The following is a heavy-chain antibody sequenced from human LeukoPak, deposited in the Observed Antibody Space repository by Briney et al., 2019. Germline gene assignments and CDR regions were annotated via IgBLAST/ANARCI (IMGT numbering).Heavy chain of an antibody. J-gene: IGHJ3*01. D-gene: IGHD4-17*01. V-gene: IGHV3-23*01. CDR1: NFAFSTYA. CDR2: ITGSGAGT. CDR3: TKDPNGDYVGAFDF. Sequence: GGSLRLSCAASNFAFSTYAMTWVRQAPGKGLEWVSSITGSGAGTSYADSVKGRFTISRDNSKSTLFLQMNSLRAEDTAVYYCTKDPNGDYVGAFDFWGQGTMVTVSS.